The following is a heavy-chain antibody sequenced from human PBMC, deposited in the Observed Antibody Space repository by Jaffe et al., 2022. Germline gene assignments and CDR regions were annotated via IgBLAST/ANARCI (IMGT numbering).Heavy chain of an antibody. D-gene: IGHD6-19*01. J-gene: IGHJ4*02. V-gene: IGHV4-39*01. CDR3: ARHHGSGWRILDY. CDR2: IYYSGST. Sequence: QLQLQESGPGLVKPSETLSLTCTVSGGSISSSSYYWGWIRQPPGKGLEWIGSIYYSGSTYYNPSLKSRVTISVDTSKNQFSLKLSSVTAADTAVYYCARHHGSGWRILDYWGQGTLVTVSS. CDR1: GGSISSSSYY.